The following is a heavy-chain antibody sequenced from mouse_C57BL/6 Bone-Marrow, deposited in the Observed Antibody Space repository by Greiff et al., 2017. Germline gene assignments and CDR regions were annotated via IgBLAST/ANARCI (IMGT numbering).Heavy chain of an antibody. Sequence: QVQLQQPGAELVRPGTSVKLSCKASGYTFTSYWMHWVKQRPGPGLEWIGVIDPSDSYTNYNQKFKGKATLTVDTSSSTAYMQLSSLTSEDSAVYYCASLLRHYAMDYWGQGTSVTVSS. V-gene: IGHV1-59*01. CDR3: ASLLRHYAMDY. J-gene: IGHJ4*01. D-gene: IGHD1-1*01. CDR2: IDPSDSYT. CDR1: GYTFTSYW.